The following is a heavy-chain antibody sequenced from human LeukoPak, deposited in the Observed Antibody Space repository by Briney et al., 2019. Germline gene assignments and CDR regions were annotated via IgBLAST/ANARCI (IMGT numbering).Heavy chain of an antibody. CDR3: ASLVVVPAATGDYFDY. CDR1: GYTFTGYY. Sequence: ASVKVSCKASGYTFTGYYMHWVRQAPGQGLEWMGRINPNSGGTNYAQKFQGRVTMTRDTSISTAYMELSRLRSDDTAVYYCASLVVVPAATGDYFDYWGQGTLVTVSS. CDR2: INPNSGGT. J-gene: IGHJ4*02. D-gene: IGHD2-2*01. V-gene: IGHV1-2*06.